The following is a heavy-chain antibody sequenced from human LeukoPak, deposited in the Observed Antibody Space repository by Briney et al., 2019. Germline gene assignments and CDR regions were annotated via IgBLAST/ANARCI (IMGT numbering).Heavy chain of an antibody. V-gene: IGHV4-4*08. CDR2: IYTSGGT. J-gene: IGHJ4*02. Sequence: SETLSLTCTVSGGSISSYYWSWIRQPPGKGLEWIGRIYTSGGTNYNPSLKSRVTISVDTSKNQFSLKLSSVTAADTAFYYCASQSYTSSSSLFDYWGQGTLVTVSS. CDR1: GGSISSYY. D-gene: IGHD6-6*01. CDR3: ASQSYTSSSSLFDY.